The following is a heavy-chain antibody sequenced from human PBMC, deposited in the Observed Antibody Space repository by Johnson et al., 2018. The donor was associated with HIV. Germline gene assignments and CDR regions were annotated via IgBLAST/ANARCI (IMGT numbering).Heavy chain of an antibody. D-gene: IGHD6-13*01. CDR3: ARIPARWYLNDAFDI. J-gene: IGHJ3*02. CDR2: IYSGGST. CDR1: GFTVSSNY. V-gene: IGHV3-66*03. Sequence: VQLVESGGGLIQPGGSLRLSCAASGFTVSSNYMSWVRQAPGKGREWVSVIYSGGSTYYADSVKGRFTISRDNSKNTLYLQMNSLRAEDTAVYYCARIPARWYLNDAFDIWGQGTMVTVSS.